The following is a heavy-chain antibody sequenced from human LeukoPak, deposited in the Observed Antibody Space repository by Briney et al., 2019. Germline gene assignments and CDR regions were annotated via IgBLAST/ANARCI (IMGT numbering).Heavy chain of an antibody. CDR1: GYTFTSYY. J-gene: IGHJ4*02. Sequence: ASVKVSCKASGYTFTSYYMHWVRQAPGQGLEWMGWMNPNSGNTGYAQKFQGRVTMTRNTSISTAYMELSSLRSEDTAVYYCARLSYGYDYWGQGTLVTVSS. CDR3: ARLSYGYDY. D-gene: IGHD5-18*01. CDR2: MNPNSGNT. V-gene: IGHV1-8*02.